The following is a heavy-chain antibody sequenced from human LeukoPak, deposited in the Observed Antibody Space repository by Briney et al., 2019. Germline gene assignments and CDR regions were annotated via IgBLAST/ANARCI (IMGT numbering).Heavy chain of an antibody. V-gene: IGHV1-2*06. D-gene: IGHD1-26*01. Sequence: ASVKVSYEASGYTFTGYYMHWVRQAPGQGLEWMGRINPNSGGTNYAQKFQGRVTMTRDTSISTAYMELSRLRSDDTAVYYCARDLGSYPFDYWGQGTLVTVSS. CDR3: ARDLGSYPFDY. CDR2: INPNSGGT. J-gene: IGHJ4*02. CDR1: GYTFTGYY.